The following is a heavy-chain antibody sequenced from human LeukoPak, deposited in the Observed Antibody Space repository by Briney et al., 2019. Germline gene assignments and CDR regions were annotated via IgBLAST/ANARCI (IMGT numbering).Heavy chain of an antibody. CDR3: ARDKNSGECVSNSCYGVWPLDI. D-gene: IGHD2-2*01. J-gene: IGHJ3*02. CDR1: GGTFSINA. Sequence: SVKVSCKASGGTFSINAITWVRQAPGQGLEWMGGIIPMSETPKYTQKFQGRVTIATNESTNTAYMELSSLRSEDTAVYYCARDKNSGECVSNSCYGVWPLDIWGQGTMVTVSS. CDR2: IIPMSETP. V-gene: IGHV1-69*05.